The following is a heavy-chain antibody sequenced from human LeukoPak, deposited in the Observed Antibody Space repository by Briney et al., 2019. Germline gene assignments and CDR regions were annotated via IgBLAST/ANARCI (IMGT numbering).Heavy chain of an antibody. J-gene: IGHJ5*02. D-gene: IGHD5-12*01. V-gene: IGHV3-23*01. CDR2: LTDSGDAT. CDR1: GFTFSHYA. CDR3: ARGYSHNSGGWLDP. Sequence: GGSLILSCAVSGFTFSHYAMSWVRQAPGTGLEWVGSLTDSGDATYYADSVKGRLTISRDNSNSTLYLHISGLRDEDTAVYYCARGYSHNSGGWLDPWGQGTLVTVSS.